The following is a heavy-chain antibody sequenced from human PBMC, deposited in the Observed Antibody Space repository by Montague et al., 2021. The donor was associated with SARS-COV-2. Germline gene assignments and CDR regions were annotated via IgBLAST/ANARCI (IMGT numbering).Heavy chain of an antibody. CDR3: ARAYYDSSGYWGGYYYYGMDV. D-gene: IGHD3-22*01. CDR2: IGTAGDT. V-gene: IGHV3-13*04. Sequence: SLRLSCAASGFTFSSYDMHWVRQATGKGLEWVSAIGTAGDTYYPGSVTGRFTISRENAKNSLYLPMNSLRAGDTAVYYCARAYYDSSGYWGGYYYYGMDVWGQGTTVTVSS. J-gene: IGHJ6*02. CDR1: GFTFSSYD.